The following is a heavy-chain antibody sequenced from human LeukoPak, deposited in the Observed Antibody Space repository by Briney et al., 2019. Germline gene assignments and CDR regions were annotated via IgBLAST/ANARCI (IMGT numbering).Heavy chain of an antibody. CDR2: ISARSTTI. CDR3: AKDPRIFPVRWFDP. D-gene: IGHD4-17*01. CDR1: GFTFSDYS. Sequence: TGGSLRLSCAASGFTFSDYSMSWIRQAPGKGLEWVSYISARSTTIYYADSVRGRFTISRDIAKNSLYLQMNSLRAEDTAVYYCAKDPRIFPVRWFDPWGQGTLVTVSS. V-gene: IGHV3-11*01. J-gene: IGHJ5*02.